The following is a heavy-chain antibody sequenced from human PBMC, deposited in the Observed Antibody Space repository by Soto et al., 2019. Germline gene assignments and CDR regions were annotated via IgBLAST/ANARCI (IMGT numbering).Heavy chain of an antibody. CDR3: ARGRGYSGDDHYYYFDMDV. CDR2: SIPIFGTA. D-gene: IGHD5-12*01. Sequence: SVKVSCKASGGTFNNYPITWVRQAPGEGLEWMGGSIPIFGTANYAQKFQGRVTISVDESTSTAYMELSSLRSEDTAVYYCARGRGYSGDDHYYYFDMDVWGQGTTVAVSS. V-gene: IGHV1-69*13. CDR1: GGTFNNYP. J-gene: IGHJ6*02.